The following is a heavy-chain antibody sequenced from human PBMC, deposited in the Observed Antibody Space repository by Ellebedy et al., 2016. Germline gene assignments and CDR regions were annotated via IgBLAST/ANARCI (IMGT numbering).Heavy chain of an antibody. J-gene: IGHJ5*02. Sequence: ASVKVSCXASGYTFSDDYMHWVRQAPGQGLEWMGWINPNSGGTNYAPKFQGRVTMTRDTSISTAYMELSRLTSDDAAVYYCARGVLYEREYNCFDPWGQGTLVTVSS. CDR2: INPNSGGT. CDR1: GYTFSDDY. CDR3: ARGVLYEREYNCFDP. V-gene: IGHV1-2*02. D-gene: IGHD3-16*01.